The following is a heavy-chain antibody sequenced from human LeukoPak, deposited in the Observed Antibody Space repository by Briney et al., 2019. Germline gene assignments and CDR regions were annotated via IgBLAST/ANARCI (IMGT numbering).Heavy chain of an antibody. CDR2: ISWNSGSI. J-gene: IGHJ6*02. V-gene: IGHV3-9*01. CDR1: GFTFDDYA. CDR3: AKAARYSSSWRSLYYYYGMDV. Sequence: GGSLRLSCAASGFTFDDYAMHWVRQAPGKGLEWVSGISWNSGSIGYADSVKGRFTISRDNAKNSLYLQMNSLRAEDTALHYCAKAARYSSSWRSLYYYYGMDVWGQGTTVTVSS. D-gene: IGHD6-13*01.